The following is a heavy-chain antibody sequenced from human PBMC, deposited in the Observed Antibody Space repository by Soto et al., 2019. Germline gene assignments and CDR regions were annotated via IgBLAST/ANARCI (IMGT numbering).Heavy chain of an antibody. V-gene: IGHV4-59*01. CDR2: IYYSGST. D-gene: IGHD4-4*01. CDR3: ASESGSMTTVTGLFDY. J-gene: IGHJ4*02. CDR1: GGSISSYY. Sequence: PSETLSLTCTVSGGSISSYYWSWIRQPPGKGLEWIGYIYYSGSTNYNPSLKSRVTISVDTSKNQFSLKLSSVTAADTAVYYCASESGSMTTVTGLFDYWGQGTLVTVYS.